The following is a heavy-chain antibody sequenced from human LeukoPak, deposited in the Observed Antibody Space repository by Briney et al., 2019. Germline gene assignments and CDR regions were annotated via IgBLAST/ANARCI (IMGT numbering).Heavy chain of an antibody. J-gene: IGHJ4*02. CDR1: GFTFSSNG. CDR3: ARDLRDSGWNLDN. D-gene: IGHD6-19*01. Sequence: GRSLRLSCVASGFTFSSNGMHWVRQAPGKGLEWVAVISYDGTNKYYADSVKGRFTISRDNSKNTLHLQMNSLRGEDTAVYYCARDLRDSGWNLDNWGQGTQVTVSS. CDR2: ISYDGTNK. V-gene: IGHV3-30*03.